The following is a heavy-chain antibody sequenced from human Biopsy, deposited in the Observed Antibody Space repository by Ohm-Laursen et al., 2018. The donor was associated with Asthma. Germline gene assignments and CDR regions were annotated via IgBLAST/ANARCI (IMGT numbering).Heavy chain of an antibody. V-gene: IGHV1-3*01. CDR3: ARTYFDFLTGQVHDAFAM. CDR2: INAANGNT. D-gene: IGHD3-9*01. J-gene: IGHJ3*02. CDR1: GYTFINYA. Sequence: ASVKVFCKASGYTFINYAIHWVRQAPGHSLEWMGWINAANGNTKHSQKFQGRLTISRDTSASTAYMDLSSLRSEDTAVYYCARTYFDFLTGQVHDAFAMWGQGTMVTVSS.